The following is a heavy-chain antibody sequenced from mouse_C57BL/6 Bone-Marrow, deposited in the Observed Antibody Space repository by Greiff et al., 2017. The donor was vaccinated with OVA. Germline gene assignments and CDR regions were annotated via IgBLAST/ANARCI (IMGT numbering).Heavy chain of an antibody. D-gene: IGHD4-1*01. V-gene: IGHV5-9*01. CDR2: ISGGGGNT. J-gene: IGHJ2*01. CDR1: GFTFSSYT. Sequence: EVKLMESGGGLVKPGGSLKLSCAASGFTFSSYTMSWVRQTPEKRLEWVATISGGGGNTYYPDSVKGRFTISRDNAKNTLYLQMSSLRSEDTALYYCARLWDYFDYWGQGTTLTVSS. CDR3: ARLWDYFDY.